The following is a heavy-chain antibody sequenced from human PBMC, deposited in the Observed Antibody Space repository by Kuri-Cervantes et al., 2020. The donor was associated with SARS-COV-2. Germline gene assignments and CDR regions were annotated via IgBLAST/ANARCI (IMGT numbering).Heavy chain of an antibody. CDR1: GFTFSSYG. Sequence: GGSLRLSCAASGFTFSSYGMHWVRQAPGKGLEWVAFIRYDGSNKYYADPVKGRFTISRDNSKNTLYLQMNSLRAEDTAVYYCAKFRGSGWTDAFDIWGQGTMVTVSS. J-gene: IGHJ3*02. V-gene: IGHV3-30*02. CDR2: IRYDGSNK. D-gene: IGHD6-19*01. CDR3: AKFRGSGWTDAFDI.